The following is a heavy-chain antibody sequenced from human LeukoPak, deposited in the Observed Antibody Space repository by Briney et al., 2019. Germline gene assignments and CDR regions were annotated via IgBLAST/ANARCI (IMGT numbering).Heavy chain of an antibody. Sequence: PGGSLRLSCAGSGFALKSYSLSWVRQAPGKGLEWVSSISSTSAYIYYADSVKGRFTISRDNVDNVVYLQMNSLGAEDTAVYYCARVRSGPQYGSWSYTEYGMDVWGQGTTVTVSS. CDR2: ISSTSAYI. CDR1: GFALKSYS. V-gene: IGHV3-21*01. D-gene: IGHD3-10*01. J-gene: IGHJ6*02. CDR3: ARVRSGPQYGSWSYTEYGMDV.